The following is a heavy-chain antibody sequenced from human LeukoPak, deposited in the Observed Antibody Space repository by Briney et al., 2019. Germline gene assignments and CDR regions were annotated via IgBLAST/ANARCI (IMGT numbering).Heavy chain of an antibody. J-gene: IGHJ4*02. CDR2: ISGSGGST. CDR1: GFTFSSYA. D-gene: IGHD6-13*01. V-gene: IGHV3-23*01. Sequence: GGSLRLSCAASGFTFSSYAMSWVRQAPGKGLEWVSAISGSGGSTYYADSVKGRFTISRDNSKNTVYLQMNSLRAEDTAVYYCAKDLAYGSSYYVGYFHYWGQGTLVTVSS. CDR3: AKDLAYGSSYYVGYFHY.